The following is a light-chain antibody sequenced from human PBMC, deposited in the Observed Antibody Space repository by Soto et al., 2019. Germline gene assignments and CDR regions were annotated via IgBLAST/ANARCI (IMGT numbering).Light chain of an antibody. CDR2: DAS. Sequence: DIQLTQSPSSLSASVGDRVTITCQASQDITNYLNWYQQKPGKAPKLLIYDASNLETGVPSRFSGSGFGTDFTFTISSLQPEDIATYDCQQYDNLLIAFGQGTRLDIK. CDR3: QQYDNLLIA. V-gene: IGKV1-33*01. J-gene: IGKJ5*01. CDR1: QDITNY.